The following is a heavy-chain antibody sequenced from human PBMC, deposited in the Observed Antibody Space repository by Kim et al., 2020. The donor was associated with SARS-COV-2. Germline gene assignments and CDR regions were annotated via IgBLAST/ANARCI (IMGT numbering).Heavy chain of an antibody. J-gene: IGHJ6*02. V-gene: IGHV3-7*01. D-gene: IGHD7-27*01. CDR3: VRAGKSWGMDV. CDR2: IKGDGSEN. CDR1: GFTFGPFW. Sequence: GGSLRLSCAASGFTFGPFWMAWVRQAPGKGPEWVANIKGDGSENYYVTSVEGRFTFSGETAKATMYLQMNSPRVEATAIYYCVRAGKSWGMDVWGQGTTV.